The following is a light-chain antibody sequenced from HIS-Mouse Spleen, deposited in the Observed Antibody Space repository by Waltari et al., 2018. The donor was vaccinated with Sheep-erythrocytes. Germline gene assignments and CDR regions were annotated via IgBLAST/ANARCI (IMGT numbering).Light chain of an antibody. CDR1: SSDVGGYNY. Sequence: QSALTQPPSVSGSPGQSVTLSCTGTSSDVGGYNYVPWYQQHPGKAPKLMIYDVSKRPSGVPDRFSGSKSGNTASLTISGLQAEDEADYYCCSYAGSYNHVFATGTKVTVL. CDR3: CSYAGSYNHV. J-gene: IGLJ1*01. CDR2: DVS. V-gene: IGLV2-11*01.